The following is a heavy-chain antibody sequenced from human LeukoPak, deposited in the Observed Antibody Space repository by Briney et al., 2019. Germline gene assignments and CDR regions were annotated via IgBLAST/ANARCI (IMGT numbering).Heavy chain of an antibody. CDR3: AREEAAAGTGAFDV. D-gene: IGHD6-13*01. Sequence: SQTLSLTCTVSGGSISSGGYYWSWIRQHPGKGLEWIGYIYYSGSTYYNPSLKSRVTISVDTSKNQFSLNLSSVTAADTAVYYCAREEAAAGTGAFDVWGQGTMVTVSS. J-gene: IGHJ3*01. CDR1: GGSISSGGYY. CDR2: IYYSGST. V-gene: IGHV4-31*03.